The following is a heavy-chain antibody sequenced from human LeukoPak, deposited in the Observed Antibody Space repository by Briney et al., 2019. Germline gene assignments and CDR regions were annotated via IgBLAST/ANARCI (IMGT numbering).Heavy chain of an antibody. V-gene: IGHV1-18*01. CDR1: GYTFTSYG. CDR2: ISAYNGNT. Sequence: ASVKVSCKASGYTFTSYGIGWVRQAPGQGLEWMGWISAYNGNTNYAQKLQGRVTMTTDTSTSTAYMELRSLRSNDTAVYYCARDNPAYYDFWSGYYRVSWFDPWGQGTLVTVSS. CDR3: ARDNPAYYDFWSGYYRVSWFDP. D-gene: IGHD3-3*01. J-gene: IGHJ5*02.